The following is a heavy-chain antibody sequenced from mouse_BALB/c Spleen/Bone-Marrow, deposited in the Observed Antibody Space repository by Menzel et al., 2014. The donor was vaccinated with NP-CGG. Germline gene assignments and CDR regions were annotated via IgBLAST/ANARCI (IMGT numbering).Heavy chain of an antibody. CDR2: IRLKSNNYET. CDR3: MYGNPFAY. J-gene: IGHJ3*01. D-gene: IGHD2-10*02. CDR1: GVTFSNYW. Sequence: DVMLVESGGGLAQPGGSMKFSCVATGVTFSNYWMNWVRQSPERGLEWVAEIRLKSNNYETHYAESVKGRFTISRDDSKSRVYLQMNNLRAEDTGIYYCMYGNPFAYWGQGTLVTVSA. V-gene: IGHV6-6*02.